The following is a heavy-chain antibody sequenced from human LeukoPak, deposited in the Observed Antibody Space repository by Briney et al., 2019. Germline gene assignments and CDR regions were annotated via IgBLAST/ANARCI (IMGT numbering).Heavy chain of an antibody. CDR1: GFTFSSYE. Sequence: GGSLRLSCEASGFTFSSYEMNWVRQAPGKGLEWASYISSFSSTIYYADSVKGRFTISRDNAKNSLSLQVNSLSAEDTAVYYCARSRSGYYEDYWGQGTLVTVSS. CDR3: ARSRSGYYEDY. J-gene: IGHJ4*02. CDR2: ISSFSSTI. V-gene: IGHV3-48*03. D-gene: IGHD3-22*01.